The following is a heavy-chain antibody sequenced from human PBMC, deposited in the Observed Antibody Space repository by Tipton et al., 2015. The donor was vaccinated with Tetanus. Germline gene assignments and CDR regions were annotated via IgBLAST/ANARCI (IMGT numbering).Heavy chain of an antibody. CDR1: GGSLRGGDHN. CDR3: ARGLPREPFYFDY. Sequence: TLSLTCSVSGGSLRGGDHNWSWIRQAPGKGLEWLAYISSSESTNSNYFHKSRITMSRDTYKNQFSLKLASVTAADTAVYFCARGLPREPFYFDYWGQGKQVSVSS. V-gene: IGHV4-61*08. D-gene: IGHD1-26*01. CDR2: ISSSEST. J-gene: IGHJ4*02.